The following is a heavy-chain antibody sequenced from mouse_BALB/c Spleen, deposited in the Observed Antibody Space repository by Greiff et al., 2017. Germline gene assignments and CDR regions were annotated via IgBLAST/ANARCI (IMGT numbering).Heavy chain of an antibody. Sequence: EEKLVESGGGLVKPGGSLKLSCAASGFTFSSYAMSWVRQSPEKRLEWVAEISSGGSYTYYPDTVTGRFTISRDNAKNTLYLEMSSLRSEDTAMYYCARDGDAYWGQGTLVTVSA. CDR2: ISSGGSYT. CDR3: ARDGDAY. J-gene: IGHJ3*01. V-gene: IGHV5-9-4*01. CDR1: GFTFSSYA.